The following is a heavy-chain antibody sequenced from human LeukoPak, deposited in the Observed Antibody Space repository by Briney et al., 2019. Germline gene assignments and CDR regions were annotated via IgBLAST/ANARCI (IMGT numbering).Heavy chain of an antibody. V-gene: IGHV1-2*02. CDR2: INPNSGGT. D-gene: IGHD6-13*01. Sequence: VASVKVSCKASGYTFIGYYMHWVRQASGQGLEWMGWINPNSGGTNYAQKFQGRVTMTRDTSISTAYMELSRLRSEDTAVYYCARVSGGEAASSFDYWGQGTLVTVSS. CDR1: GYTFIGYY. CDR3: ARVSGGEAASSFDY. J-gene: IGHJ4*02.